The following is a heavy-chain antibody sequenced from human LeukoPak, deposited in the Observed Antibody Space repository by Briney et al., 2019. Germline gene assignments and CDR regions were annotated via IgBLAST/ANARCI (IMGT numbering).Heavy chain of an antibody. CDR1: GGSISSSSYH. CDR2: IYYSGST. Sequence: SETLSLTCTVSGGSISSSSYHWGWIRQPPGKGLEWIGSIYYSGSTYYNPSLKSRVTISVDTSKNQFSLKLSSVTAADTAVYYCARTVEKATPYKWLALWGQGTLVTVSS. CDR3: ARTVEKATPYKWLAL. J-gene: IGHJ5*02. V-gene: IGHV4-39*01. D-gene: IGHD5-24*01.